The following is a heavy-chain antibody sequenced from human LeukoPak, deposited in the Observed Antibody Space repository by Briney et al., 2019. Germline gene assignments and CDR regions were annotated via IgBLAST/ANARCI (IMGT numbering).Heavy chain of an antibody. J-gene: IGHJ4*02. CDR3: ARGDSSGYYFLFDY. V-gene: IGHV1-69*04. D-gene: IGHD3-22*01. CDR1: GGTFSSYA. CDR2: IIPILGIA. Sequence: SVKVSCKASGGTFSSYAISWVRQAPGQGLEWMGRIIPILGIANYAQKFQGRVTMTRDTSISTAYMELSRLRSDDTAVYYCARGDSSGYYFLFDYWGQGTLVTVSS.